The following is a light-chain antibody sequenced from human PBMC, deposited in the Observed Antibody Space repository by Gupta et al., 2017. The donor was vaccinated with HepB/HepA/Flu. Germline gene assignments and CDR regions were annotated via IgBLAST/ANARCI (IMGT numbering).Light chain of an antibody. J-gene: IGKJ1*01. V-gene: IGKV3D-15*01. CDR2: GAS. CDR1: QNVTSK. Sequence: EILMTQSPATLSVSPGERATLSCRASQNVTSKLAWYQQKPGQAPRLLIYGASTGATGIPARFSGSGSGTEFTLTISSLQSEDFAVYYCQQYNKRPPWTFGQGTKVEIK. CDR3: QQYNKRPPWT.